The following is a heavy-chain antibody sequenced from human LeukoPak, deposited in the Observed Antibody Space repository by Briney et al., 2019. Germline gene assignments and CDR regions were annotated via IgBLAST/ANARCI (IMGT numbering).Heavy chain of an antibody. CDR1: GYSFISYG. Sequence: ASVKVSCKTSGYSFISYGISWVRQAPGQGLEWMGWISTYNGNTNYAQKFQGRVTMTTETSTSTAYMELRSLRSDDTAVYYCARDASGYDPWGQGTLVTVSS. V-gene: IGHV1-18*01. D-gene: IGHD5-12*01. CDR3: ARDASGYDP. CDR2: ISTYNGNT. J-gene: IGHJ5*02.